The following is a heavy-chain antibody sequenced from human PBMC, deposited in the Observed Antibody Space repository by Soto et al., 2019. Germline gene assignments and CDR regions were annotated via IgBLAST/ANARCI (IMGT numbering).Heavy chain of an antibody. CDR1: GYTFTSHG. CDR3: ASGGTTVNRRFDY. V-gene: IGHV1-18*04. Sequence: ASVKVSCKASGYTFTSHGFTWVRQAPGQGLEWMGWISIYNGNTHYAQKFQGRLTLTIDTSTSTAYMELRSLTSDDTAVYYCASGGTTVNRRFDYWGQGTLVTVSS. J-gene: IGHJ4*02. CDR2: ISIYNGNT. D-gene: IGHD4-4*01.